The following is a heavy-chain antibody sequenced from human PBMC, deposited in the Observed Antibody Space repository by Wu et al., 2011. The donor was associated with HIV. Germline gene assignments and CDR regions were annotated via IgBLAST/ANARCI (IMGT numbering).Heavy chain of an antibody. V-gene: IGHV1-2*02. J-gene: IGHJ4*02. CDR1: GYTFTGYY. CDR2: INPHSGGT. Sequence: QVHLVQSGAEVKKPGASVNVSCKASGYTFTGYYMHWVRQAPGQGPEWMGWINPHSGGTDYAQKFQGRVTMTRDTSIYTAYMELSRLRSDDTAVYYCSRDPNLGHYWGQGTLVTVSS. D-gene: IGHD1-26*01. CDR3: SRDPNLGHY.